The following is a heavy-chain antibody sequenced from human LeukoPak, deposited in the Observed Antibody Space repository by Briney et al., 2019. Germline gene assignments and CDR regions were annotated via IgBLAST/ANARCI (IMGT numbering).Heavy chain of an antibody. V-gene: IGHV4-34*01. Sequence: SETLSLTCAVYGGSFSGYYWSWIRQPPGKGLEWIGEINHSGSTNYNPSLKSRVTISVDTSKNQFSLKLSSVTAADTAVYYCARGRNYYGSGSYFRSGLDYWGQGTLVTVSS. J-gene: IGHJ4*02. D-gene: IGHD3-10*01. CDR2: INHSGST. CDR3: ARGRNYYGSGSYFRSGLDY. CDR1: GGSFSGYY.